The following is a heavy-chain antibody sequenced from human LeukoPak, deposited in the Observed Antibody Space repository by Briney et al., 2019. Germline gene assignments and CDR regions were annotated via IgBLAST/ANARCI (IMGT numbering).Heavy chain of an antibody. CDR2: ISYDGSNK. CDR3: ACLWGPKAESHFDY. CDR1: GFTFSSYA. V-gene: IGHV3-30*04. D-gene: IGHD3-16*01. J-gene: IGHJ4*02. Sequence: PGGSLRLSCAASGFTFSSYAMHWVRQAPGKGLEWVAVISYDGSNKSYAAYVRGRFTISRDNSKNTLYRQMNSLRAEDTAVYYCACLWGPKAESHFDYWGQGTLVTVSS.